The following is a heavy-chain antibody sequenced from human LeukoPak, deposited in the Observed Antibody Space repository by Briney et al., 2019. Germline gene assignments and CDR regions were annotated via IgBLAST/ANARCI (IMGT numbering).Heavy chain of an antibody. D-gene: IGHD3-10*01. Sequence: SETLSLTCAVYGGSFSGYYWSWIRQPPGKGLEWIGEINHSGSTNYNPSLKSRVTISVDMSKNQFSLKLSSVTAADTAVYYCARRQRGGRYGSGNYSGFDYWGQGTLVTVSS. CDR2: INHSGST. V-gene: IGHV4-34*01. J-gene: IGHJ4*02. CDR3: ARRQRGGRYGSGNYSGFDY. CDR1: GGSFSGYY.